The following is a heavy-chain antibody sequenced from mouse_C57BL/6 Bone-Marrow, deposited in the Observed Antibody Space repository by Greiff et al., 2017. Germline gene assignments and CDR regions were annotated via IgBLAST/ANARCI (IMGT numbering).Heavy chain of an antibody. J-gene: IGHJ2*01. Sequence: EVLLVESGGGLVQPGGSLKLSCAASGFTFSDYYMYWVRQTPEKRLEWVAYISHGGGSTYYPDTVKGRFTITRDNSTNTLYLQISRLTSEDTAMDYCARREVSRYYCDYWGKGTTLTVSS. D-gene: IGHD2-1*01. CDR3: ARREVSRYYCDY. V-gene: IGHV5-12*01. CDR2: ISHGGGST. CDR1: GFTFSDYY.